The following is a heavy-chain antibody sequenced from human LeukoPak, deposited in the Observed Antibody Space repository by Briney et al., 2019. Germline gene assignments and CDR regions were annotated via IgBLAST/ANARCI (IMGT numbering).Heavy chain of an antibody. CDR3: ASSNYYDSSGYYRLFDY. CDR2: ISYDGSNK. Sequence: GGSLRLSCAASGFTFSSYGMHWVRQAPGKGLEWVAVISYDGSNKYYADSVKGRFTISRDNSKNTLYLQMNSLRAEDTAVYYCASSNYYDSSGYYRLFDYWGQGTLVTVSS. V-gene: IGHV3-30*03. CDR1: GFTFSSYG. D-gene: IGHD3-22*01. J-gene: IGHJ4*02.